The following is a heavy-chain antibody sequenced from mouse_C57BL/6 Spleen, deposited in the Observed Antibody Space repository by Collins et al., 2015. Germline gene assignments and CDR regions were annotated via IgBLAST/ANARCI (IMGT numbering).Heavy chain of an antibody. CDR2: IDPSDSET. V-gene: IGHV1-52*01. CDR3: ARGVYYYGSWAY. CDR1: GYTFTSYW. J-gene: IGHJ3*01. Sequence: QVQLQQPGAELVRPGSSVKLSCEASGYTFTSYWMHWVKQRPIQGLEWIGNIDPSDSETHYNQKFKDKATLTVDKSSSTAYMQLSSLTSEDSAVYYCARGVYYYGSWAYWGQGTLVTVSA. D-gene: IGHD1-1*01.